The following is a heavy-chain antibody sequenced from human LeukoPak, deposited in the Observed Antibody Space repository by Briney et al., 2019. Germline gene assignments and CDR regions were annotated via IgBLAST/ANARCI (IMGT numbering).Heavy chain of an antibody. D-gene: IGHD4/OR15-4a*01. CDR2: IIPILGIA. CDR1: GGTFSSYT. CDR3: AGGDHGEPNRLDY. V-gene: IGHV1-69*02. J-gene: IGHJ4*02. Sequence: SVKVSCKASGGTFSSYTISWVRQAPGQGLEWMGRIIPILGIANYAQKFQGRVTITADKSTSTAYMELSSLRSEDTAVYYCAGGDHGEPNRLDYWGQGTLVTVSS.